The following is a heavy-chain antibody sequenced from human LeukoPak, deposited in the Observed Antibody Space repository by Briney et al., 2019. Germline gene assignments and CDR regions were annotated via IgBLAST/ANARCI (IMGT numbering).Heavy chain of an antibody. CDR1: GYTFTSHG. D-gene: IGHD2-2*01. V-gene: IGHV1-18*01. Sequence: ASVKVSCKAAGYTFTSHGFIWLRQAPGQGLEWMGWITVNNGYTKYAQELQGRVTMTTDTSTSTAYMELWSLRSDDTAVYYCAKVHCISTNCNHIWTYFDYWGQGTLVTVSS. CDR2: ITVNNGYT. CDR3: AKVHCISTNCNHIWTYFDY. J-gene: IGHJ4*02.